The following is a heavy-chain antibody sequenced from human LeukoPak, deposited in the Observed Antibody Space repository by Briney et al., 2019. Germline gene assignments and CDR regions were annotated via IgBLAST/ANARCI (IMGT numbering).Heavy chain of an antibody. D-gene: IGHD3-10*01. CDR2: IWFDKNQ. CDR3: ARAGGVALVRATIKKYYLDY. CDR1: GFILNDYG. J-gene: IGHJ4*02. V-gene: IGHV3-33*01. Sequence: PGRSLRLSCAASGFILNDYGMHWVRQAPGKGLEWVADIWFDKNQHFADSVKGRFAISRDNSKNTVYLQINSLRAEDTAVYYCARAGGVALVRATIKKYYLDYWGQGTLVTVSS.